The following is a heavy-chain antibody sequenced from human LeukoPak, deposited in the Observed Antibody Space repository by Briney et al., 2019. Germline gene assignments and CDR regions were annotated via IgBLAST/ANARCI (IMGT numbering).Heavy chain of an antibody. J-gene: IGHJ4*02. V-gene: IGHV3-74*01. Sequence: GGSLRLSCSASGFTFSSFWMHWVRHPPGKGLVWVSRITSDGGNTNYAAYVKSRYTMSRDNAKNTPYLEMSTLRAQDTAVYYCASNPASRYWGQGALVTVSS. D-gene: IGHD1-14*01. CDR3: ASNPASRY. CDR1: GFTFSSFW. CDR2: ITSDGGNT.